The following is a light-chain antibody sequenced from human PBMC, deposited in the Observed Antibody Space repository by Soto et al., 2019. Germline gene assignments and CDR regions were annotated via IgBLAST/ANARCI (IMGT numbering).Light chain of an antibody. V-gene: IGLV1-40*01. CDR2: GNS. CDR1: SSNIGAGYD. J-gene: IGLJ1*01. Sequence: QAVVTQPPSVSGAPGQRVTISCTGSSSNIGAGYDVHWYQQFPGTAPKLLIYGNSNRPSGVPDRFSGSKSGTSASLAITGLQAEDEADYYCQSHDSSLSGSYVFGTGTKLTVL. CDR3: QSHDSSLSGSYV.